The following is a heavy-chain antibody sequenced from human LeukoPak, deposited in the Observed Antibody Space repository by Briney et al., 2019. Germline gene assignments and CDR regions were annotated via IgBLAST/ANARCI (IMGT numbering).Heavy chain of an antibody. J-gene: IGHJ4*02. D-gene: IGHD2-2*01. V-gene: IGHV3-21*01. CDR3: AKVRCSTSCYFDY. CDR1: GFTFSSYS. Sequence: PGGSLRLSCAASGFTFSSYSMNWVRQAPGKGLEWVSSISSSSSSYIYYADSVKGRFTISRDNAKNSLYLQMNSLRAEDTAVYYCAKVRCSTSCYFDYWGQGTLVTVSS. CDR2: ISSSSSSYI.